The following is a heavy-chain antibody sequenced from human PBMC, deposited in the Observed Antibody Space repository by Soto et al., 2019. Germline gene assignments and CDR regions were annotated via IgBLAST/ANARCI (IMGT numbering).Heavy chain of an antibody. D-gene: IGHD6-13*01. CDR3: ARVGSSYSYYFDY. Sequence: SVKVSCKASGGTFSSYAISWVRQAPGQGLEWMGGIIPIFGTANYAQKFQGRATITADESTSTAYMELSSLRSEDTAVYCCARVGSSYSYYFDYWGQGTLVTVSS. V-gene: IGHV1-69*13. J-gene: IGHJ4*02. CDR2: IIPIFGTA. CDR1: GGTFSSYA.